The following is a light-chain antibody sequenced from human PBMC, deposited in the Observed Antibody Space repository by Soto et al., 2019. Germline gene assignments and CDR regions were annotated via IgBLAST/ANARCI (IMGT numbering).Light chain of an antibody. CDR2: EVS. CDR3: CSYAGSYV. Sequence: QSVLTHPASVSGSPGQSITISCTGTSSDVGSYNLVSWYQQHPGKAPKLMIYEVSKRPSGVSNRFSGSKSGNTASLTISGLQAEDEADYYCCSYAGSYVFGTGTKVTVL. CDR1: SSDVGSYNL. V-gene: IGLV2-23*02. J-gene: IGLJ1*01.